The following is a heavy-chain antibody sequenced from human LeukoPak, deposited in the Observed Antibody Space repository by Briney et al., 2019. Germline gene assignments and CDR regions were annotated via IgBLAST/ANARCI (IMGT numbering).Heavy chain of an antibody. CDR3: VKDRGGYVKYKTFES. D-gene: IGHD5-12*01. V-gene: IGHV3-23*01. J-gene: IGHJ4*02. Sequence: GGSLRLSCAASGFTFSSYAMSWVRQAPGEGLQLVSSISASGGSTYYADSVKGRFTISRDNSRNTLYLQMNSLRTEDTAVYFCVKDRGGYVKYKTFESWGQGTLVTVSS. CDR1: GFTFSSYA. CDR2: ISASGGST.